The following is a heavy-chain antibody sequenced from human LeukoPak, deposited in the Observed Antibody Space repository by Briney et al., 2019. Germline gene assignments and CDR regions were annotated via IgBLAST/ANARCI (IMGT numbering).Heavy chain of an antibody. CDR1: GGSFSGYY. Sequence: PSETLSLTCAVYGGSFSGYYWSWIRQPPGKGLEWIGEINHSGSTNYNPSLKSRVTISVDTSKNQFSLKLSSVTAADTAVYYCAGDRITIFGLGTFDIWGQGTMVTVSS. V-gene: IGHV4-34*01. CDR2: INHSGST. D-gene: IGHD3-3*01. J-gene: IGHJ3*02. CDR3: AGDRITIFGLGTFDI.